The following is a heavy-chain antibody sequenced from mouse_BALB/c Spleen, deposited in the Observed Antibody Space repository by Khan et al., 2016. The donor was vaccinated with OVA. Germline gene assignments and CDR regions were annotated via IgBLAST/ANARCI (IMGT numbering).Heavy chain of an antibody. CDR2: ISYSGST. CDR3: ARTARIKY. Sequence: VQLKESGPGLVKPSQSLSLTCTVTGYSITSGYGWNWIRQFPGNKLEWTGYISYSGSTNYNPTLKSRISITRDTSKNQFFLQLNSVTTEDTATYSCARTARIKYWGQGTTLTVSS. V-gene: IGHV3-2*02. CDR1: GYSITSGYG. J-gene: IGHJ2*01. D-gene: IGHD1-2*01.